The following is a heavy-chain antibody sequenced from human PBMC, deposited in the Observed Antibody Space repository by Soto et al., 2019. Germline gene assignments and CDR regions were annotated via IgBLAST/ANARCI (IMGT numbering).Heavy chain of an antibody. CDR3: ARASYYYDSSGYLLSDAFDI. D-gene: IGHD3-22*01. V-gene: IGHV4-34*01. Sequence: ASETLSLTCAVYGGSFIGYYWSWIRQPPGKGLEWIGEINHSGSTNYNPSLKSRVTISVDTSKNQFSLKLSSVTAADTAVYYCARASYYYDSSGYLLSDAFDIWGQGTMVTVSS. CDR1: GGSFIGYY. J-gene: IGHJ3*02. CDR2: INHSGST.